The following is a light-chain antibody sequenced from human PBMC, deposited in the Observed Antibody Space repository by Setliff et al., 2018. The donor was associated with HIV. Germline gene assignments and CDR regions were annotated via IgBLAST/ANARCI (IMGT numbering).Light chain of an antibody. V-gene: IGLV2-23*02. CDR3: CSYAGSSTFV. J-gene: IGLJ1*01. Sequence: QSALAQPASVSGSPGQSITISRTGTSSDVGNYNLVSWYQHHPGKAPKVMIYEVSKRPSGVSNRFSGSKSGNTASLTISGLQAEDETDYYCCSYAGSSTFVFGTGTKVTVL. CDR1: SSDVGNYNL. CDR2: EVS.